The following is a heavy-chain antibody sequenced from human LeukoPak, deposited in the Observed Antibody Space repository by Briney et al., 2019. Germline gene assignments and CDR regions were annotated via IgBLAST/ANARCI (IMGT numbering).Heavy chain of an antibody. CDR3: ARGSFWSGYYPYFDY. CDR2: IYYSGST. V-gene: IGHV4-39*07. CDR1: GGSISSSSYY. J-gene: IGHJ4*02. D-gene: IGHD3-3*01. Sequence: SETLSLTCTVSGGSISSSSYYWGWIRQPPGKGLEWIGSIYYSGSTYYNPSLKSRVTISVDTSKNQFSLKLTSVTAADTAVYYCARGSFWSGYYPYFDYWGQGTLVTVSS.